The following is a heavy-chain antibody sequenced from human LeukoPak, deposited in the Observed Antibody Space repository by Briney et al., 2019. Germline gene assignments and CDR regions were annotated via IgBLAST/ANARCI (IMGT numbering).Heavy chain of an antibody. Sequence: SETLSLTCTVSGGSVSSGSYYWSWIRQPPGKGLEWIGYIYYSGSTNYNPSLKSRVTISVDTSKSQFSLKLSSVTAADTAVYYCAARPSQPRVLLWFGELFDYYYGMDVWGQGTTVTVSS. J-gene: IGHJ6*02. D-gene: IGHD3-10*01. CDR3: AARPSQPRVLLWFGELFDYYYGMDV. CDR1: GGSVSSGSYY. V-gene: IGHV4-61*01. CDR2: IYYSGST.